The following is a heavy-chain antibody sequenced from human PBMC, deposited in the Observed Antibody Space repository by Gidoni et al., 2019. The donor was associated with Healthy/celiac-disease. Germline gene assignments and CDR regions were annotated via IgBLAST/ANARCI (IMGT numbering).Heavy chain of an antibody. CDR2: ISGSGGST. V-gene: IGHV3-23*04. J-gene: IGHJ4*02. CDR3: AKDRKYSSGWPTPEN. Sequence: EVQLVESGGGLVQPGGSLQLSCAAAGFTVRSYAMSWVRQAPGKGLEWVSAISGSGGSTYYADSVKGRFTISRDNSKNTLYLQMNSLRAEDTAVYYCAKDRKYSSGWPTPENWGQGTLVTVSS. D-gene: IGHD6-19*01. CDR1: GFTVRSYA.